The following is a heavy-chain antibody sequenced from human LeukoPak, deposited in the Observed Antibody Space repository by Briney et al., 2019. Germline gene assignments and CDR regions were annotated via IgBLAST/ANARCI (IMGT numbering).Heavy chain of an antibody. V-gene: IGHV3-11*01. CDR1: GFTFSDYY. CDR3: ARVSVVVIHLDY. D-gene: IGHD3-22*01. Sequence: PGGSLRLSCAASGFTFSDYYMSWIRQAPGKVLEWVSYISSSGSTIYYADSVKGRFTISRDNAKNSLYLQMNSLRAEDTAVYYCARVSVVVIHLDYWGQGTLVTVSS. CDR2: ISSSGSTI. J-gene: IGHJ4*02.